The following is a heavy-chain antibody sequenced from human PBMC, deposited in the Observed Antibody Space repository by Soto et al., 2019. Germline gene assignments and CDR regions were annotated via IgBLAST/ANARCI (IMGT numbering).Heavy chain of an antibody. V-gene: IGHV1-18*01. CDR2: IIAYNGAT. CDR3: ARDLWQWLRTPLGDV. Sequence: GASVKVSCKASGDTFSTYTITWMRQAPGKGLEWMGWIIAYNGATNYAQKLQGRVTMTTDTSTSTAYMELRSLRSDDTAVYYCARDLWQWLRTPLGDVWGQGTTVTVSS. D-gene: IGHD6-19*01. J-gene: IGHJ6*02. CDR1: GDTFSTYT.